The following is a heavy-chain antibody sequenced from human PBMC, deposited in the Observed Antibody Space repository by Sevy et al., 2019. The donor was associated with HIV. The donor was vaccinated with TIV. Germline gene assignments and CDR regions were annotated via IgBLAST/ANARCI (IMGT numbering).Heavy chain of an antibody. J-gene: IGHJ6*02. V-gene: IGHV4-31*03. CDR1: GGSMYSAGYY. CDR2: INYNGRT. CDR3: ARGHDSYYYVLDV. Sequence: SETLSLTCTVSGGSMYSAGYYWSWIRRPPGRGLEWIGYINYNGRTFYNPSLKSRVVISVDTSKNQFSLNVTSVTAADTAAYYCARGHDSYYYVLDVWGQGTTVTVSS.